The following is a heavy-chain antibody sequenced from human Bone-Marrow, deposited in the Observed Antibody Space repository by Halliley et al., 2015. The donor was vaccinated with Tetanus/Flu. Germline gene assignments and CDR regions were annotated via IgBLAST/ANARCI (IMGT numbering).Heavy chain of an antibody. D-gene: IGHD2-8*01. CDR2: TYYRSGWSS. V-gene: IGHV6-1*01. Sequence: GLVKPSQTLSLTCAISGDSVSSNSAAWNWIRQSPSRGLEWLGRTYYRSGWSSDYAGSVESRLTINADTSKNQFSLQLNSVTPEDTAVYYCARDRYCLNGVCPFDYWGQGTLVTVSS. J-gene: IGHJ4*02. CDR1: GDSVSSNSAA. CDR3: ARDRYCLNGVCPFDY.